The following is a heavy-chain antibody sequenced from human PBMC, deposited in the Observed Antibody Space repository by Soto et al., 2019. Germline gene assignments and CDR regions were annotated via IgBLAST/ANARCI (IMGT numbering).Heavy chain of an antibody. V-gene: IGHV4-59*01. CDR3: ARDTGSYYLDS. D-gene: IGHD1-26*01. CDR2: IHYSGTT. Sequence: QVQLLESGPGLVKPSETLSLTCTIYGGSISSYFWSWIRQPPGKGLEWIGYIHYSGTTVYSPSLMSRVTRSIDTSENQFPLNLTSVTAADTAVYYCARDTGSYYLDSWGQGSLVTVSS. J-gene: IGHJ4*02. CDR1: GGSISSYF.